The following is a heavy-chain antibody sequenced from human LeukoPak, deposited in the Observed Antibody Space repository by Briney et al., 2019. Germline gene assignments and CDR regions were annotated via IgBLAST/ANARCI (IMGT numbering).Heavy chain of an antibody. CDR1: GFAFSRHG. D-gene: IGHD3-16*01. J-gene: IGHJ6*03. CDR2: IPYDGSNK. V-gene: IGHV3-30*02. Sequence: GGSLRLSCAASGFAFSRHGIHWVRQAPGKGLEWVAFIPYDGSNKFYTDSVKGRFTISRDNSKNTLYLQMNSLRAEDTAVYYCAKGVGGAANYYYMDVWGKGTTVTVSS. CDR3: AKGVGGAANYYYMDV.